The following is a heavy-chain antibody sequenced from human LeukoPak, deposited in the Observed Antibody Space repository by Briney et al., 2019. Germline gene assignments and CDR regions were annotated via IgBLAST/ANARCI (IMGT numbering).Heavy chain of an antibody. J-gene: IGHJ4*02. CDR2: ISSSSSTI. CDR3: ARDLGDSGDY. V-gene: IGHV3-48*04. CDR1: GFTFSSYS. Sequence: GGSLRLSCAASGFTFSSYSMNWVRQAPGKGLEWVSYISSSSSTIYYADSVKGRFTISRDNAKNTLYLQMNSLRAEDTAVYYCARDLGDSGDYWGQGTLVTVSS. D-gene: IGHD3-10*01.